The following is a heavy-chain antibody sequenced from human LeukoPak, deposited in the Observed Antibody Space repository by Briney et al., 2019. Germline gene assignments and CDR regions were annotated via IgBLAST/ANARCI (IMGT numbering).Heavy chain of an antibody. CDR1: GYTFTGYY. CDR2: INPNSGGT. J-gene: IGHJ4*02. D-gene: IGHD2-15*01. Sequence: ASVKVSCKASGYTFTGYYMHWVRQAPGQGLEWMGWINPNSGGTNYAQKFQGRVTMTRDTSISTAYMELSRLRSDDTAVYYCARDSDGGLYYFDYWGQGTLVTVSS. V-gene: IGHV1-2*02. CDR3: ARDSDGGLYYFDY.